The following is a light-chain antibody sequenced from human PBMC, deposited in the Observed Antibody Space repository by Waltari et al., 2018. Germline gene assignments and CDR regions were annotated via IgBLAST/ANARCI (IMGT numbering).Light chain of an antibody. J-gene: IGLJ2*01. CDR2: RNT. CDR1: RSNIGAGNH. CDR3: QSYDSSLSGSL. V-gene: IGLV1-40*01. Sequence: QSVLTQPPSVSGAPGQKVTIPCTWTRSNIGAGNHVTWYQQFPGAAPKLHIYRNTNRPSGVPDRFSGSKSVTSASLAITGLQAEDEADYYCQSYDSSLSGSLFGGGTKLTVL.